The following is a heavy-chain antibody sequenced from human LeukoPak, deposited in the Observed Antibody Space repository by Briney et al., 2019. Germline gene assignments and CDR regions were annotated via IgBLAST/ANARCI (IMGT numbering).Heavy chain of an antibody. J-gene: IGHJ5*02. CDR3: SRGCGSSWFDP. CDR1: VYTFTAYY. V-gene: IGHV1-2*02. Sequence: ASVTVSYKPSVYTFTAYYMHWVRQAPRQGREWMGWINPNNGDTNHPPKLQGRVTITRDTSISIVYIELGTLSYDDPALYYRSRGCGSSWFDPWGEGALVTVPS. D-gene: IGHD5-12*01. CDR2: INPNNGDT.